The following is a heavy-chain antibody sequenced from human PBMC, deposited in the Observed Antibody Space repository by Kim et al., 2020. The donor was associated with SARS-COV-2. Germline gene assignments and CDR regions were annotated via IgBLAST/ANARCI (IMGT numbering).Heavy chain of an antibody. D-gene: IGHD3-22*01. V-gene: IGHV4-61*01. CDR3: AGSRQYYYDSSGYTDY. CDR1: GGSVSSGSYY. Sequence: SETLSLTCTVSGGSVSSGSYYWSWIRQPPGKGLEWIGYIYYSGSTNYNPSLKSRVTISVDTSKNQFSLKLSSVTAADTAVYYCAGSRQYYYDSSGYTDY. CDR2: IYYSGST. J-gene: IGHJ4*01.